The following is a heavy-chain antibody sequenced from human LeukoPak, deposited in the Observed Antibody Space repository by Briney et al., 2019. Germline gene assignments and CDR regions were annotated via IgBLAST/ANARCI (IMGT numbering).Heavy chain of an antibody. CDR1: AFTFSNND. Sequence: PGGSLRLSCAASAFTFSNNDMHWVRQAPGKGLEWVASMSYDGSHKFYADSVRGRFTISRDNSKNTVYLQMNSLRDEDTAMSSCAKESDAFDIWGQGTMVTVSS. J-gene: IGHJ3*02. V-gene: IGHV3-30*18. CDR3: AKESDAFDI. CDR2: MSYDGSHK.